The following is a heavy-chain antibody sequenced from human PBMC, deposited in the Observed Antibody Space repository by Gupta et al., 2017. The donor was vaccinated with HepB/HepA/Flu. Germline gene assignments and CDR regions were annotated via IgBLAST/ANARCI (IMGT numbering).Heavy chain of an antibody. D-gene: IGHD1-1*01. CDR2: ISYDGSNK. CDR3: ARGDNWNDVIDYYYGMDV. J-gene: IGHJ6*02. Sequence: QVQLVESGGGVVQPGRSLRLSCAASGFTFSSYAMHWVRQAPGKGLEWVAVISYDGSNKYYADSVKGRFTISRDDSKNTLYLQMNSLRAEDTAVYYCARGDNWNDVIDYYYGMDVWGQGTTVTVSS. CDR1: GFTFSSYA. V-gene: IGHV3-30-3*01.